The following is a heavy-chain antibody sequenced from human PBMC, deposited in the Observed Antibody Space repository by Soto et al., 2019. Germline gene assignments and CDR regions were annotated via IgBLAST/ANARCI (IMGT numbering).Heavy chain of an antibody. D-gene: IGHD3-3*01. V-gene: IGHV1-46*01. J-gene: IGHJ4*02. CDR3: ARGGLRFLEWLAFDY. CDR1: GYTFTSYY. CDR2: INPSGGST. Sequence: QVQLVQSGAEVKKPGASVKVSCKASGYTFTSYYMHWVRQAPGQGLEWMGIINPSGGSTSYAQKFKGRGTMTRETSTSTVYMELSSLRAEEADVDYCARGGLRFLEWLAFDYGGQGTLVTVSS.